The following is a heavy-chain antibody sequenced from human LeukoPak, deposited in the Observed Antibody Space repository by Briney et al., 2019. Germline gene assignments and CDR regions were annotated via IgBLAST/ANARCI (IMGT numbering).Heavy chain of an antibody. Sequence: SETLSLTCAVYGGSFSGYYWSWIRQPPGKGLEWIGEINHSGSTNYNPSLKSRVTISVDASKNQFSLKLSSVTAADTAVYYCARGLPYYFDYWGQGTLVTVSS. CDR1: GGSFSGYY. V-gene: IGHV4-34*01. J-gene: IGHJ4*02. CDR2: INHSGST. CDR3: ARGLPYYFDY.